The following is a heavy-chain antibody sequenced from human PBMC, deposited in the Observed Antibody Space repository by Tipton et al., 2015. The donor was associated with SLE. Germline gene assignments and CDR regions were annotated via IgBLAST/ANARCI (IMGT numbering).Heavy chain of an antibody. Sequence: SLRLSCAASGFTFSSYAMHWVRQAPGKGLEWVAVISYDGSNKYYADSVKGRFTISRDNSKNTLYLQMNSLRAEDTAVYYCARVFLECCYGMDVWCHESMVTVSS. V-gene: IGHV3-30*04. CDR3: ARVFLECCYGMDV. J-gene: IGHJ6*02. D-gene: IGHD2-8*01. CDR1: GFTFSSYA. CDR2: ISYDGSNK.